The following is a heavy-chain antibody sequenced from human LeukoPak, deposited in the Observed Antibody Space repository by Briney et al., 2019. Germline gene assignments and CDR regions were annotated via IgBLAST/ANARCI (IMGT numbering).Heavy chain of an antibody. Sequence: GGSLRLSCAASGFTFSSYAMSWVRQAPGKGLEWVSAISGSGGSTYYADSVKGRFTISRDNSKNTLYLQMNSLRAEDTAVYYCAKALLWFGELFSPDAFDIWGQGTMVTVSS. CDR1: GFTFSSYA. J-gene: IGHJ3*02. CDR3: AKALLWFGELFSPDAFDI. D-gene: IGHD3-10*01. CDR2: ISGSGGST. V-gene: IGHV3-23*01.